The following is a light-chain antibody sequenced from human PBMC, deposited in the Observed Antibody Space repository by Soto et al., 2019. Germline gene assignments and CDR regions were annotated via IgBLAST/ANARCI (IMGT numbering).Light chain of an antibody. Sequence: EVMVTQSPATLSVSPGERATLSCRTSQSVDSNLAWYQQRPGQAPRILIYRASTRATGVPARFSGSGSGTEFTRTISSLQSEDFAVYYCQQYNNWPPMYTFGQGTKLEIK. J-gene: IGKJ2*01. CDR3: QQYNNWPPMYT. CDR2: RAS. V-gene: IGKV3D-15*01. CDR1: QSVDSN.